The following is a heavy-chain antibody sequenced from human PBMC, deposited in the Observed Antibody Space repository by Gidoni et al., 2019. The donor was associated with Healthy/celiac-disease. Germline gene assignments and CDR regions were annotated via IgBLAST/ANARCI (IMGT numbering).Heavy chain of an antibody. V-gene: IGHV3-30-3*01. CDR3: ARDHPQPGIAVAGTGPFDY. CDR1: GFTFSSYA. CDR2: ISYDGSNK. Sequence: QVQLVESGGGVVQPGRSLRLSCAASGFTFSSYAMHWVRQAPGKGLEWVAVISYDGSNKYYADSVKGRFTISRDNSKNTLYLQMNSLRAEDTAVYYCARDHPQPGIAVAGTGPFDYWGQGTLVTVSS. J-gene: IGHJ4*02. D-gene: IGHD6-19*01.